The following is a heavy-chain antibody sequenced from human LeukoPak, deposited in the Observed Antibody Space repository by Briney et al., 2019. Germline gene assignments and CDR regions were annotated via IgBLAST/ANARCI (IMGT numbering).Heavy chain of an antibody. D-gene: IGHD3-9*01. Sequence: SETLSLTCTVSGGSISSYYWSWIRQPPGKGLEWIGYIYYSGGTNYNPSLKSRVTISVDTSKNQFSLKLSSVTAADTAVYYCARSKDILTGYCFDYWGQGTLVTVSS. CDR2: IYYSGGT. J-gene: IGHJ4*02. V-gene: IGHV4-59*01. CDR1: GGSISSYY. CDR3: ARSKDILTGYCFDY.